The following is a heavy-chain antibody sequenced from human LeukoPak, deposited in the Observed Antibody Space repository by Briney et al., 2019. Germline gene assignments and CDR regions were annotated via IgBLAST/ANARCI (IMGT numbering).Heavy chain of an antibody. V-gene: IGHV4-59*08. CDR2: IYYSGST. CDR1: GGSISTYY. D-gene: IGHD1-26*01. J-gene: IGHJ3*02. Sequence: SETLSLTCTVSGGSISTYYWSWIRQPPGKGLEWIGYIYYSGSTNYNPSLKSRVTISVDTSKNQFSLKLSSVTAAYTAVYYCARTVGALYDAFNIWGQGTMVTVSS. CDR3: ARTVGALYDAFNI.